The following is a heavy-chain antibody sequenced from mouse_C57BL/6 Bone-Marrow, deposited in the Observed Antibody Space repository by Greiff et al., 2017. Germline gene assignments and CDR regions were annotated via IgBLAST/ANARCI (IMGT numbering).Heavy chain of an antibody. CDR1: GYTFTSYW. V-gene: IGHV1-50*01. CDR2: IDPSDSYT. J-gene: IGHJ1*03. D-gene: IGHD1-1*01. Sequence: QVQLQQPGAELVKPGASVKLSCKASGYTFTSYWMQWVTQRPGQGLEWIGEIDPSDSYTNYHPKFKGKATLTVDTSSSTAYMQLSSLTSEDSAVYYCARWGYGNPWYFDVWGTGTTVTGSS. CDR3: ARWGYGNPWYFDV.